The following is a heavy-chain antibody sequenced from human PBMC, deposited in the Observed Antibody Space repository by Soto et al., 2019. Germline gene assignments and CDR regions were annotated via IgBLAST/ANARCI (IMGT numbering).Heavy chain of an antibody. CDR1: GFTFNSYA. V-gene: IGHV3-23*01. D-gene: IGHD6-19*01. J-gene: IGHJ4*02. CDR3: AREYSSGWKTFGY. Sequence: EVQLLESGGGLVQPGGSLRLSCAASGFTFNSYAMSWVRQAPGKGLEWVSAISAIVVTTYYADSVKGRFTISRDNSKNTLYLQMNSLRAEDTAVYYCAREYSSGWKTFGYWGQGTLVTVSS. CDR2: ISAIVVTT.